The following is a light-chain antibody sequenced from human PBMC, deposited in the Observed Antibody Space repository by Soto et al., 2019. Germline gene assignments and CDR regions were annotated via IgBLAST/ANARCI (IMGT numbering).Light chain of an antibody. CDR2: GAS. CDR1: LSVSSSY. J-gene: IGKJ2*01. V-gene: IGKV3-20*01. Sequence: EIVLTQSPGTLSLSPGERATLSCRASLSVSSSYLAWYQQKPGQAPRLLIYGASSRATGIPDRFRGSGSGTDFTLTISRLEPEDFAVYYCQQYCASPQTFGQGTKLEIK. CDR3: QQYCASPQT.